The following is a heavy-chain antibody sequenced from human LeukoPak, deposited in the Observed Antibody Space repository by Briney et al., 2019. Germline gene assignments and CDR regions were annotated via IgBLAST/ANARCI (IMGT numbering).Heavy chain of an antibody. V-gene: IGHV3-23*01. CDR1: GLTFSTYG. D-gene: IGHD5-18*01. CDR3: VRGYSYGWFDP. CDR2: ISGSGGST. J-gene: IGHJ5*02. Sequence: GGSLRLSCAASGLTFSTYGMSWVRQAPGKGLEWVSVISGSGGSTHYADSVKGRFTISRDNSKNTLYLQMNSLRADDTAVYYCVRGYSYGWFDPWGQGTLVTVSS.